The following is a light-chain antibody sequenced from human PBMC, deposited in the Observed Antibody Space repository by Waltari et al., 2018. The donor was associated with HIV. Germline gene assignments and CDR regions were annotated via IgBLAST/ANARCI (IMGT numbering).Light chain of an antibody. CDR3: QQYGTSPPWYT. CDR1: RSVSSY. Sequence: EIVLTQSPGTLSLSPGERASLSCRASRSVSSYIALYQQKPGQAPRLLIYGASSRAAGVPDRFSGSASGADFTLTISRLEAEDSAVYFCQQYGTSPPWYTFGQGTKLQIK. CDR2: GAS. J-gene: IGKJ2*01. V-gene: IGKV3-20*01.